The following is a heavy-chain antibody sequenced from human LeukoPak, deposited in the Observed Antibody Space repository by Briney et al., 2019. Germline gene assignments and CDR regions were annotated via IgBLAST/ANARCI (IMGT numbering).Heavy chain of an antibody. CDR2: INNRGDGS. CDR3: ARGWYNFDY. CDR1: GFIFSNYA. D-gene: IGHD6-19*01. J-gene: IGHJ4*02. Sequence: PGVSLSLSCAAYGFIFSNYAMMWVRQAPRKGLEWVSGINNRGDGSCDAISVESRFTISRDNPKTALDLQMNSLRAEEAAVYYCARGWYNFDYWGQGTRVTVSS. V-gene: IGHV3-23*01.